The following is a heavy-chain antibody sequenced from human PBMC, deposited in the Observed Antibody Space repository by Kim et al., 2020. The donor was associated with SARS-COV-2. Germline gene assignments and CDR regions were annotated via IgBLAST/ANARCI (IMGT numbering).Heavy chain of an antibody. CDR2: ISGSGGST. J-gene: IGHJ3*02. Sequence: GGSLRLSCAASGFTFSSYAMSWVRQAPGKGLEWVSAISGSGGSTYYADSVKGRFTISRDNSKNTLYLQMNSLRAEDTAVYYCAKDGLTYSSSFPDAFDIWGQGTMVTVSS. V-gene: IGHV3-23*01. D-gene: IGHD6-6*01. CDR3: AKDGLTYSSSFPDAFDI. CDR1: GFTFSSYA.